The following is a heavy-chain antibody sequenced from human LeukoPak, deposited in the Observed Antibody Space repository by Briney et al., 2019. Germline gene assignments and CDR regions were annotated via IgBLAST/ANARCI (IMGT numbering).Heavy chain of an antibody. Sequence: ASVKVPCKASGYTFTSYGISWVRQAPGQGLEWMGWITAYNDNTYYAQKLQGRVTMTTDTSTSTAYMELRSLRSDDTAVYYCARFNHPDFWSGGNWFDPWGQGTLVTVSS. CDR3: ARFNHPDFWSGGNWFDP. D-gene: IGHD3-3*01. J-gene: IGHJ5*02. CDR2: ITAYNDNT. V-gene: IGHV1-18*01. CDR1: GYTFTSYG.